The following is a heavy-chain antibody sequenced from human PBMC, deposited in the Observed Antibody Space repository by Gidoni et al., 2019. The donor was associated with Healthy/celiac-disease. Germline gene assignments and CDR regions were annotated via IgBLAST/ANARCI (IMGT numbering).Heavy chain of an antibody. Sequence: QVQLQESGPGLVKPSQTLSLTCPVSGGSIRSGGYYWSWIRQHPGKGLEWIGYIYYSGSTYYNPSLKRRVTISVDTSKNQFSLKLSSVTAADTAVYYCARDSSLEYGMDVWGQGTTVTVSS. CDR1: GGSIRSGGYY. D-gene: IGHD6-6*01. CDR3: ARDSSLEYGMDV. J-gene: IGHJ6*02. CDR2: IYYSGST. V-gene: IGHV4-31*03.